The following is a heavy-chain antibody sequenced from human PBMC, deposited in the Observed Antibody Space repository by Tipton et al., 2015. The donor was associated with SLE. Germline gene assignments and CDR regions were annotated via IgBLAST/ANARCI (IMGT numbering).Heavy chain of an antibody. V-gene: IGHV4-4*09. CDR3: ARRVYFGAGSYDS. D-gene: IGHD3-10*01. CDR1: GASITNYF. Sequence: TLSLTCNVSGASITNYFWTWIRQPPGKGLEWIGNIHKSGSTNYNTSLRRRVTILIDTSKNQFSLRLSPVTAADTAVYYCARRVYFGAGSYDSWGQGTLVTVSS. CDR2: IHKSGST. J-gene: IGHJ4*02.